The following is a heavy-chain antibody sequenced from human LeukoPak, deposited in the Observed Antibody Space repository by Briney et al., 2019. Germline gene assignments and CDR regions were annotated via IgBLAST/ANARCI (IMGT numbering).Heavy chain of an antibody. CDR3: ARGSSSGAYYSDY. CDR2: LNPSGGST. D-gene: IGHD3-22*01. CDR1: GYTFSNFY. J-gene: IGHJ4*02. V-gene: IGHV1-46*01. Sequence: ASVKVSCKASGYTFSNFYMNWVRQAPGQGLEWMGILNPSGGSTRYAQKFQGRVTMTRDTSTSTVYMELSSLRSEDTAVYYCARGSSSGAYYSDYWGQGALVTVSS.